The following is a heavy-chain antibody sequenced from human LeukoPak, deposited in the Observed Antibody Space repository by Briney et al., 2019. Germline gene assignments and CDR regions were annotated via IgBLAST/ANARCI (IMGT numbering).Heavy chain of an antibody. CDR1: GFPFDNYG. Sequence: GGSLRLSCAAPGFPFDNYGMPWVRKAPGKGLERVPFIRYDGSIKYYAASVKGRFTISRDNSKNTLYLQMNSLKTEDTAVYYCARGNYYDSSGYYGLRDWGQGTLVTVSS. J-gene: IGHJ4*02. V-gene: IGHV3-30*02. D-gene: IGHD3-22*01. CDR3: ARGNYYDSSGYYGLRD. CDR2: IRYDGSIK.